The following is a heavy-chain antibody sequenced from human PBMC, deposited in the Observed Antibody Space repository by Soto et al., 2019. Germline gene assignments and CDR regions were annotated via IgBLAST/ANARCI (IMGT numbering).Heavy chain of an antibody. CDR2: IYSGGST. CDR3: ARDSRDCSSTSCFTDAFDI. J-gene: IGHJ3*02. CDR1: GFTVSSNY. V-gene: IGHV3-53*01. D-gene: IGHD2-2*02. Sequence: PGGSLRLSCAASGFTVSSNYMSWVRQAPGKGLEWVSVIYSGGSTYYADSVKGRFTISRDNSKNTLYLQMNSLRAEDTAVYYCARDSRDCSSTSCFTDAFDIWGQGTMVTVSS.